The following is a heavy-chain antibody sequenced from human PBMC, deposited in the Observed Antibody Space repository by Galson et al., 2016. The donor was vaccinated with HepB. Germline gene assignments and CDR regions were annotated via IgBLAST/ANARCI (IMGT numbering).Heavy chain of an antibody. J-gene: IGHJ4*02. Sequence: SVKVSCKASGVTLSNFDIGWVRQAPGQGLEWMGGIIAFLGKGKYAQKFQGRVTISADESTTTAYMELSRLTSHDTATYFCARYATGATRGYYFDSWGQGTLVTVTS. CDR2: IIAFLGKG. D-gene: IGHD1-1*01. CDR1: GVTLSNFD. V-gene: IGHV1-69*10. CDR3: ARYATGATRGYYFDS.